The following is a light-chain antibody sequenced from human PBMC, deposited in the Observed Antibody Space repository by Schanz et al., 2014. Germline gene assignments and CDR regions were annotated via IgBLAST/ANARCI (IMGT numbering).Light chain of an antibody. Sequence: EIVLTQSPGTLSLSPGERATLSCRASQSVSSGNLAWYQQKPGQAPRLLIYATSNRATGIPDRFSGSGSGTDFTLTISRLEPEDFAVYYCQHYSMSPLFGQGTKVEIK. CDR1: QSVSSGN. CDR2: ATS. V-gene: IGKV3-20*01. CDR3: QHYSMSPL. J-gene: IGKJ1*01.